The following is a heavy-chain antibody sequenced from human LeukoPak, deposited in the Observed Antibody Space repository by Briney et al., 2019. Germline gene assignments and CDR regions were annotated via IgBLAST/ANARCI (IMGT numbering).Heavy chain of an antibody. CDR1: GGSISSYY. J-gene: IGHJ3*02. Sequence: SETLSLTCTVSGGSISSYYWSWIRQPPGKGLEWIGYIYYSGSTNYNPSLKSRVTISVDTSKNQFSLKLNSVTTADTAVYYCARGGAYSSSWYGGAFDIWGQGTMVTVSS. CDR3: ARGGAYSSSWYGGAFDI. CDR2: IYYSGST. V-gene: IGHV4-59*01. D-gene: IGHD6-13*01.